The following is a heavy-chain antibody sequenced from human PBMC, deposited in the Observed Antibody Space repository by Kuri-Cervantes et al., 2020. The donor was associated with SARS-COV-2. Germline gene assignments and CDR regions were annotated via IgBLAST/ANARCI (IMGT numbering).Heavy chain of an antibody. V-gene: IGHV4-39*07. D-gene: IGHD1-26*01. Sequence: SETLSLTCSVSGGSISGSSYYWGWIRQPPGKGLEWVGSISYSGSTYYNPSLKSRVTMSVDTSKNKFSLNLSSVTAADTAVYYCARVNTSGGYRSYYYYYYMDVWGGGTTVTVSS. J-gene: IGHJ6*03. CDR2: ISYSGST. CDR1: GGSISGSSYY. CDR3: ARVNTSGGYRSYYYYYYMDV.